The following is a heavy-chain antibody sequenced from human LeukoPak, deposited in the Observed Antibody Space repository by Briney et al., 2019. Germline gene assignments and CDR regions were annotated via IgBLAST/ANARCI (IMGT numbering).Heavy chain of an antibody. CDR3: ARLDLYCSSTSCYTPLGVDY. D-gene: IGHD2-2*02. J-gene: IGHJ4*02. V-gene: IGHV3-11*01. CDR1: GFTFSDYY. CDR2: ISSSGSTI. Sequence: GGSLRLSCAASGFTFSDYYMSWIRQAPGKGLEWVSYISSSGSTIYYADSVKGRFTISRDNAKNSLYLQMNSPRAEDTAVYYCARLDLYCSSTSCYTPLGVDYWGQGTLVTVSS.